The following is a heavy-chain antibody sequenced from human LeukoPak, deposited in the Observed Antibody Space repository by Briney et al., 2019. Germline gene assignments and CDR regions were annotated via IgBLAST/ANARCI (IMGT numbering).Heavy chain of an antibody. D-gene: IGHD3-22*01. CDR1: GYTFTSYG. CDR2: ISAYNGNT. Sequence: ASVKVSCKASGYTFTSYGISWVRQAPGQGLEWMGWISAYNGNTNYAQKLQGRVTMTTDTSTSTAYMELRSLRSDDTAVYYCAREKGSKTYYYDSSGYYFDYWGQGTLVTVSS. V-gene: IGHV1-18*01. J-gene: IGHJ4*02. CDR3: AREKGSKTYYYDSSGYYFDY.